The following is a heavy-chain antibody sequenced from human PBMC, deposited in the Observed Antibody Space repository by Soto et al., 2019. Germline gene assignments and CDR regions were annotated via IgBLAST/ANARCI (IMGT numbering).Heavy chain of an antibody. CDR1: GFSFSRYW. CDR3: ARSRSPYYFDY. V-gene: IGHV3-7*01. Sequence: PGGSLRLSCVASGFSFSRYWMSWVRQAPGKGPEWVANIEQSGSEKYYVDSVKGRFAISRVNARNSLDLQMNSLRAEDTAVYYCARSRSPYYFDYWGQGTQVTSPQ. CDR2: IEQSGSEK. J-gene: IGHJ4*02.